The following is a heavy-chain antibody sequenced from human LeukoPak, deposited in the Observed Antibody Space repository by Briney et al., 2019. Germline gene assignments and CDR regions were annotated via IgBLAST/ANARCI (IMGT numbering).Heavy chain of an antibody. CDR3: TKVTGFVWLFPFDS. J-gene: IGHJ4*02. CDR1: VFTLSRYG. CDR2: ISYDGTNK. V-gene: IGHV3-30*18. Sequence: GRSLRLSCAASVFTLSRYGMHWVRHAPGKGLESVAVISYDGTNKYYEDSVKGRFTISRDNSKNTLYLQMNSLRPEDTAVYYCTKVTGFVWLFPFDSWGQGTLVTVSA. D-gene: IGHD3-9*01.